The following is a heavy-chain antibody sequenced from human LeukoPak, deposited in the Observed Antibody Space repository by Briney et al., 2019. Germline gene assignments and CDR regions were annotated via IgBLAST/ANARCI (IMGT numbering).Heavy chain of an antibody. J-gene: IGHJ5*02. CDR1: GFTFSGYA. CDR2: IEASGGAT. CDR3: AKGSGSGWYGWFAP. D-gene: IGHD6-19*01. Sequence: PGASLRLSCAASGFTFSGYAMYWVRQAPGKGLEWVSSIEASGGATYYADSVKGRFTVSRDNSKNTFYLQMNSLRAEDTALYYCAKGSGSGWYGWFAPWGQGTLVTVSS. V-gene: IGHV3-23*01.